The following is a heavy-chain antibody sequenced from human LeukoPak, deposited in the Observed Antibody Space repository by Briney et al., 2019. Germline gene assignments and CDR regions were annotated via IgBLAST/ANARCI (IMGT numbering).Heavy chain of an antibody. Sequence: GGSLRLFCAASGFTFNSHAIHWVRQAPGKGSEWVAVISDDGSNKYYADSVKRRFTISRDNSKNTLYLQMNSLRAEDTAVYYCARERIAATGTGWFDPWGQGTLVSASS. CDR1: GFTFNSHA. V-gene: IGHV3-30*04. CDR3: ARERIAATGTGWFDP. J-gene: IGHJ5*02. D-gene: IGHD6-13*01. CDR2: ISDDGSNK.